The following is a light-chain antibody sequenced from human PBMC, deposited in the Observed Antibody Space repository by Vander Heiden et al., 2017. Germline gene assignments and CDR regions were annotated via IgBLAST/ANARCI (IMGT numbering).Light chain of an antibody. CDR1: QSGSSY. CDR3: QQRTNWIT. J-gene: IGKJ5*01. CDR2: DAS. Sequence: EIVLTQSPVTLSFSPGERATLSCGASQSGSSYLAWDQQKPSQAPRLLIYDASNRATGIPARFSGSGSGTDFTITISSLEPEDFAVYYCQQRTNWITFGQGTRLQIK. V-gene: IGKV3-11*01.